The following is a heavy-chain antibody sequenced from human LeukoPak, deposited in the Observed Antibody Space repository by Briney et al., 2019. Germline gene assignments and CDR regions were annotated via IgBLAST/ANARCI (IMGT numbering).Heavy chain of an antibody. CDR1: GGTFSSYA. CDR2: IISIFGTA. Sequence: ASVKVSCKASGGTFSSYAISWVRQAPGQGLEWMGGIISIFGTANYAQKFQGRVTITADESTSTAYMELSSLRSEDTAVYYCARPSPYCSSTSCYDGNWFDPWGQRTLVTVSS. J-gene: IGHJ5*02. D-gene: IGHD2-2*01. V-gene: IGHV1-69*13. CDR3: ARPSPYCSSTSCYDGNWFDP.